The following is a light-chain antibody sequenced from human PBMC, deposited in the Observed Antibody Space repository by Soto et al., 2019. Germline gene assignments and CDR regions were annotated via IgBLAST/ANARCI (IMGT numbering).Light chain of an antibody. CDR1: SSDVGDYNY. CDR2: DVS. V-gene: IGLV2-11*01. CDR3: CSYAGSSSYV. Sequence: QPALTQPRSVSGSPGQSVTISCTGTSSDVGDYNYVSWYQQHPGKAPKVMIYDVSKRPSGVPDRFSGSKSGNTASLTISGLQAEDEADYYCCSYAGSSSYVFGAGTKVTVL. J-gene: IGLJ1*01.